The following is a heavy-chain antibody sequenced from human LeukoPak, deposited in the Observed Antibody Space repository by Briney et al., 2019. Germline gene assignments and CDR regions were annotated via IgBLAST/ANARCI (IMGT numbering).Heavy chain of an antibody. J-gene: IGHJ4*02. CDR2: IKTKTDGGTT. V-gene: IGHV3-15*01. Sequence: GGSLRLSCAASGITLSKAWMNWGRQAPGKGLEWVGRIKTKTDGGTTDYAAPVKGRFTISRDDSENTLYLQMDSLKTEDTAVYFCTTYTTGSFTYWGQGTLVAVSS. CDR3: TTYTTGSFTY. D-gene: IGHD2-2*02. CDR1: GITLSKAW.